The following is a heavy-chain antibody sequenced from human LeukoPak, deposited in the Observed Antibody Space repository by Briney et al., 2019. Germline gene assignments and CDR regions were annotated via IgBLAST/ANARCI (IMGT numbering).Heavy chain of an antibody. CDR3: ATYRYGSHYYFDY. CDR2: IYHSGST. D-gene: IGHD5-18*01. CDR1: GGSISSSNW. V-gene: IGHV4-4*02. J-gene: IGHJ4*02. Sequence: SETPSLTCIVSGGSISSSNWWSWVRQPPGKGLEWIGEIYHSGSTNYNPSLKSRVSISVDTSKNQFPLKLSSVTAADAAVYYCATYRYGSHYYFDYWGQGTLVTVSS.